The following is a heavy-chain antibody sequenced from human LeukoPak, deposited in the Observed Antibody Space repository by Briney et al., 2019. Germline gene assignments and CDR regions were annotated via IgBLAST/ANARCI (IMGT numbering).Heavy chain of an antibody. CDR3: ARDGLIHDSSGSNLTPHDY. CDR1: GFTFSSYE. V-gene: IGHV3-48*03. D-gene: IGHD3-22*01. Sequence: PGGSLRLSCAASGFTFSSYEMNWVRQAPGKGLEWVSYISSSGSTIYYADSVKGRFTISRDNAKNSLYLQMNSLRAEDTALYYCARDGLIHDSSGSNLTPHDYWGQGTLVTVSS. CDR2: ISSSGSTI. J-gene: IGHJ4*02.